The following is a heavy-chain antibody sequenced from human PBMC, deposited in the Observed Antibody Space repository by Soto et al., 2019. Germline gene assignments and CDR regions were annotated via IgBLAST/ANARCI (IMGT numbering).Heavy chain of an antibody. D-gene: IGHD2-2*01. V-gene: IGHV6-1*01. Sequence: SQTLSLTCAISGDSVSSNSAAWNWIRQSPSRGLEWLGGTYYRSKWYNDYAVSVKSRITINPDTSKNQFSLQLNSVTPEDTAVYYCARDTLPALGYCSSTSCYPVYGMDVWGQGTTVTVSS. CDR3: ARDTLPALGYCSSTSCYPVYGMDV. CDR1: GDSVSSNSAA. J-gene: IGHJ6*02. CDR2: TYYRSKWYN.